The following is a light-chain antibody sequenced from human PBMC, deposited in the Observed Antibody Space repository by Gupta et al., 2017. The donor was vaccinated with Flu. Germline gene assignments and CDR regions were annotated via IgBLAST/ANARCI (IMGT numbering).Light chain of an antibody. CDR2: DAS. J-gene: IGKJ4*01. CDR3: QQRNSCPIT. CDR1: QSISSY. V-gene: IGKV3-11*01. Sequence: PATLSLSPGEKATLSCRASQSISSYLAWYQQRPGQAPRLLIYDASNRATGIPARFSGSGSGTDFTLTVSSLEPEDFAIYFCQQRNSCPITFGGGTKVDIK.